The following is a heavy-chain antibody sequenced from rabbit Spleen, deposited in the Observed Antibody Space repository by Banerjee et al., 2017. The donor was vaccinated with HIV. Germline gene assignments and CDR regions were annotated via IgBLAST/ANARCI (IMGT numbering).Heavy chain of an antibody. V-gene: IGHV1S40*01. CDR3: ARDLAGVIGWNFGL. J-gene: IGHJ4*01. CDR2: AYAGSSGSS. Sequence: QSLEESGGDLVKPGASLTLTCTASGVSFSGSSYMCWVRQAPGKGLEWVACAYAGSSGSSYSATWAKGRFTISKTSSTTVTLQVTSLTAADTATYLCARDLAGVIGWNFGLWGPGTLVTVS. D-gene: IGHD2-1*01. CDR1: GVSFSGSSY.